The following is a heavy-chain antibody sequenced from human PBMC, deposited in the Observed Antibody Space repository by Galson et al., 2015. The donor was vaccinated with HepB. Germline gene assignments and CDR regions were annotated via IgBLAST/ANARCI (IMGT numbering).Heavy chain of an antibody. V-gene: IGHV1-69*04. D-gene: IGHD1-26*01. Sequence: SVKVSCKASGGTFSSYAISWVRQAPGQGLEWMGRIIPILGIANYAQKFQGRVTITADKSTSTAYMELSSLRSEDTAVYYCASLTVVGATIGYFQHWGQGTLVTVSS. CDR1: GGTFSSYA. CDR3: ASLTVVGATIGYFQH. CDR2: IIPILGIA. J-gene: IGHJ1*01.